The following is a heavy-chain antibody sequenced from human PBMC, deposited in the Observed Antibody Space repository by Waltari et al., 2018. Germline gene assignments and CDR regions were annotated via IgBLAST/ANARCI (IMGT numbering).Heavy chain of an antibody. CDR1: GGSFSGYY. CDR3: ARGLGGGVVVVAPGHWFDP. Sequence: QVQLQQWGAGLLKPSETLSLPCAVYGGSFSGYYWSWIRQPPGKGLEWIGEINHSGTTNYNPSLKSRVTISVDTSKNQFSLKLSSVTAADTAVYYCARGLGGGVVVVAPGHWFDPWGQGTLVTVSS. CDR2: INHSGTT. V-gene: IGHV4-34*01. J-gene: IGHJ5*02. D-gene: IGHD2-15*01.